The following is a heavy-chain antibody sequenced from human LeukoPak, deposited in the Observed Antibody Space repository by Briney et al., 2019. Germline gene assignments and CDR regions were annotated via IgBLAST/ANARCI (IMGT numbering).Heavy chain of an antibody. Sequence: PGRSLRLSCAASGFTFSSYAMHWVRQAPGKGLEWVAVISYDGSNKYYADSVKGRFTISRDNSKNTLYLQMNSLRAEDTAVYYCAKDDRPFDYWGQGTLVTVSS. V-gene: IGHV3-30*04. CDR1: GFTFSSYA. CDR3: AKDDRPFDY. CDR2: ISYDGSNK. J-gene: IGHJ4*02.